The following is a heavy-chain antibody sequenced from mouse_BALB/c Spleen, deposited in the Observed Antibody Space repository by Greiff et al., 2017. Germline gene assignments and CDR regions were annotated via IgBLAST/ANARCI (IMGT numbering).Heavy chain of an antibody. J-gene: IGHJ2*01. CDR2: INSNGGST. D-gene: IGHD1-1*01. Sequence: EVQGVESGGGLVQPGGSLKLSCAASGFTFSSYGMSWVRQTPDKRLELVATINSNGGSTYYPDSVKGRFTISRDNAKNTLYLQMSSLKSEDTAMYYCARDLLRYFDYWGQGTTLTVSS. V-gene: IGHV5-6-3*01. CDR3: ARDLLRYFDY. CDR1: GFTFSSYG.